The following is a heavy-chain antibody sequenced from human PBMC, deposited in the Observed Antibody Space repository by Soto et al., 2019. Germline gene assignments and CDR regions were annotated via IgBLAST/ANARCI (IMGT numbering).Heavy chain of an antibody. V-gene: IGHV1-8*01. CDR1: GYTFTSFD. CDR3: ARILRMTTVTSFGY. J-gene: IGHJ4*02. CDR2: MNPNSGNT. Sequence: ASVRFSCKASGYTFTSFDINWVRQATGQVLECMVWMNPNSGNTGYXXKFQGRVXXTRNTAISIAXVELSXLRSEDTDVXYCARILRMTTVTSFGYWCQGTLVTDSS. D-gene: IGHD4-4*01.